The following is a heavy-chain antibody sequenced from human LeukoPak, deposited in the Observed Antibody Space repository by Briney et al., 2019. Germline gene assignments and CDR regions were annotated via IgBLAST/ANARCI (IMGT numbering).Heavy chain of an antibody. CDR3: ARVYYDSSGYGSYGALDI. CDR1: GFTFSSYG. J-gene: IGHJ3*02. Sequence: PGRSLRLSCAASGFTFSSYGMHWVRQAPGKGLEWVAVIWYDGSNKYYADSVKGRFTISRDNSKNTLYLQMNSLRAEDTAVYYCARVYYDSSGYGSYGALDIWGQGTMVTVSS. D-gene: IGHD3-22*01. V-gene: IGHV3-33*01. CDR2: IWYDGSNK.